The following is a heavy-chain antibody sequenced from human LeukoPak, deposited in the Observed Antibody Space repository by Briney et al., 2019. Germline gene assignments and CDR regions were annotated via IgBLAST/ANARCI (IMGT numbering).Heavy chain of an antibody. V-gene: IGHV3-21*01. D-gene: IGHD6-13*01. CDR2: ISSSSSYI. CDR3: ARLGVAAADDY. J-gene: IGHJ4*02. CDR1: GFTFSSYS. Sequence: GGSLRLSCAGSGFTFSSYSMNWVRQAPGKGLEWVSSISSSSSYIYYADSVKGRFTISRDNAKNSLYLQMNSLRAEDTAVYYCARLGVAAADDYWGQGTLVTVSS.